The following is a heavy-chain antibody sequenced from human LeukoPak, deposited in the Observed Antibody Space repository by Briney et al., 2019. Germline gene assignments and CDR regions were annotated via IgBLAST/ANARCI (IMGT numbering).Heavy chain of an antibody. CDR3: ARLSYDFWSGYKSMPNWFDP. D-gene: IGHD3-3*01. CDR1: GYSFTSYW. V-gene: IGHV5-51*01. Sequence: GESLKISCKGSGYSFTSYWIGWVRQMPGKGLEWMGIIYPGDSDTRYSPSFQGQVTISADKSISTAYLQWSSLKASDTAMYYCARLSYDFWSGYKSMPNWFDPWAREPWSPSPQ. J-gene: IGHJ5*02. CDR2: IYPGDSDT.